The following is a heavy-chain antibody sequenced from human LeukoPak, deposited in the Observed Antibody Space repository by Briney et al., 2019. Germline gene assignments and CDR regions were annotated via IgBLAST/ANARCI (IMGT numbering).Heavy chain of an antibody. D-gene: IGHD3-22*01. Sequence: SETLSLTCTVSGGSISNYYWNWIRQPPGKGREWIGYIHYGGSTNYNPYLKSRVTISVDTSKSQFSLKLSYVTAADTAVYYCARDHYDSSGYAPSGGFDIWGQGTMVTVSS. CDR1: GGSISNYY. J-gene: IGHJ3*02. V-gene: IGHV4-59*01. CDR3: ARDHYDSSGYAPSGGFDI. CDR2: IHYGGST.